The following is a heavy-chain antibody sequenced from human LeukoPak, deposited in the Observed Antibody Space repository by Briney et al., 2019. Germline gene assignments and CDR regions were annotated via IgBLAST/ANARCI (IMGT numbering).Heavy chain of an antibody. Sequence: GGSLRLSCAASGFTFSNYAMSWVRQAPGKGLEWVSAISGSGGTPYYADSVKGRFTIPRDNSKNTLYLQMNSLRAEDTAVYYCAKMGYYDSSGYSPYYYYLDVWGKGTTVTVSS. CDR3: AKMGYYDSSGYSPYYYYLDV. CDR1: GFTFSNYA. CDR2: ISGSGGTP. J-gene: IGHJ6*03. V-gene: IGHV3-23*01. D-gene: IGHD3-22*01.